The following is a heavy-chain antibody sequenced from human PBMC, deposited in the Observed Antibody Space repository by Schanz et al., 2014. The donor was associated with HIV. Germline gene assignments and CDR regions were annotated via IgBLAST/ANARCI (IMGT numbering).Heavy chain of an antibody. CDR2: ISWNSDTI. CDR1: GFTFDDYA. J-gene: IGHJ3*02. Sequence: EVQLVESGGGLVQPGRSLRLSCAASGFTFDDYAMHWVRQAPGKGLEWVSGISWNSDTIGYGDSVKGRFTISRDNAKNSLYLQMNSLRAEDTAVYYCAKDGSWEAFDAFDIWGQGTAVTVSS. CDR3: AKDGSWEAFDAFDI. D-gene: IGHD1-26*01. V-gene: IGHV3-9*01.